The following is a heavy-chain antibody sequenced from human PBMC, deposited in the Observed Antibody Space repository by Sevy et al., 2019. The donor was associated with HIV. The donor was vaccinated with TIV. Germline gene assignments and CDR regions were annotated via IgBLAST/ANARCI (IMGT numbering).Heavy chain of an antibody. CDR3: ARDRTDLVWCGERTPNWFDP. V-gene: IGHV3-11*01. Sequence: GSLRLSCAASGFTFSDYYMSWIRQAPGKGLEWVSYISSSGSTIYYSDSVKGRFTISRDNAKNSLYLQMNSLRAEDTAVYYCARDRTDLVWCGERTPNWFDPWGQGTLVTVSS. CDR1: GFTFSDYY. CDR2: ISSSGSTI. J-gene: IGHJ5*02. D-gene: IGHD3-10*01.